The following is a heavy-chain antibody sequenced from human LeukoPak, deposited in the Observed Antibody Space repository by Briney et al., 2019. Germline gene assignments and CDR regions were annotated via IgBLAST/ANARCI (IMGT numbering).Heavy chain of an antibody. CDR2: ISSSSSTI. D-gene: IGHD2-15*01. Sequence: GGSLRLSCAASGFTFSSYSMNWVRQAPGKGLEWVSYISSSSSTIYYADSVKGRFTISRDNAKNSLYLRMNSLRAEDTAVYYCARGVAAYRDAFDIWGQGTMVTVSS. CDR3: ARGVAAYRDAFDI. V-gene: IGHV3-48*01. CDR1: GFTFSSYS. J-gene: IGHJ3*02.